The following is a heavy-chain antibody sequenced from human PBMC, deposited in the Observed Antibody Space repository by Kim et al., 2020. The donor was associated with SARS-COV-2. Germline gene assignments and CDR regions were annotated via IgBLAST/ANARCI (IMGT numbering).Heavy chain of an antibody. V-gene: IGHV4-59*01. CDR1: GGSISSYY. Sequence: SETLSLTCTVSGGSISSYYWSWIRQPPGKGLEWIGYIYYSGSTNYNPSLKSRVTISVDTSKNQFSLKLSSVTAADTAVYYCARSMYSSGPPGYFDYWGQGTLVTVSS. J-gene: IGHJ4*02. CDR2: IYYSGST. CDR3: ARSMYSSGPPGYFDY. D-gene: IGHD6-19*01.